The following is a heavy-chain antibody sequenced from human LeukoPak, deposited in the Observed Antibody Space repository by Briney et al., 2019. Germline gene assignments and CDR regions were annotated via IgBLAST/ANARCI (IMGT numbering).Heavy chain of an antibody. CDR1: GDSISSNYC. CDR2: IYYSGST. D-gene: IGHD2-2*01. CDR3: ARGQGYCTSSSCPLLVY. V-gene: IGHV4-4*02. Sequence: SETLSLTCAVSGDSISSNYCWRWVRQFPGKGLEWIGYIYYSGSTNYNPSLKSRVTISVDTSKNQFSLKLNSVTAADTAVYYCARGQGYCTSSSCPLLVYWGQGTLVTVSS. J-gene: IGHJ4*02.